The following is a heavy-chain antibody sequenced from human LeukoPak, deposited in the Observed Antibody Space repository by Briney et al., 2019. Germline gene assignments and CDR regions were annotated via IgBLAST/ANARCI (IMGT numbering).Heavy chain of an antibody. J-gene: IGHJ4*02. CDR1: GFTFSSYA. Sequence: GGSLRLSCAASGFTFSSYAMSWVRQAPGKGLEWVSAISGSGGSTYYADSVKGRFTISRDNSKNTLYLQMNSLRAEDSAVYFCARDWHYRLDMWGQGALVTVSS. CDR2: ISGSGGST. CDR3: ARDWHYRLDM. V-gene: IGHV3-23*01. D-gene: IGHD3-10*01.